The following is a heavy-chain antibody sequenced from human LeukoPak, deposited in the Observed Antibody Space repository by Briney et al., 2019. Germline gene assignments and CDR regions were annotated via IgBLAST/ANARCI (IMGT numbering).Heavy chain of an antibody. J-gene: IGHJ3*02. D-gene: IGHD2-2*01. V-gene: IGHV1-2*02. CDR3: ASISPDIVVVPAAIGDPDAFDI. CDR2: INPNSGGT. Sequence: ASVKVSCKASGYTFTGHYMHWVRQAPGQGLEWMGWINPNSGGTNYAQKFQGRVTMTRDTSISTAYMELSRLRSDDTAVYYCASISPDIVVVPAAIGDPDAFDIWGQGTMVTVSS. CDR1: GYTFTGHY.